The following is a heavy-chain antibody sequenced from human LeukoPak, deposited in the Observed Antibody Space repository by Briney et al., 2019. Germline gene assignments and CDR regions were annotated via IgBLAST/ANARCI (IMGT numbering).Heavy chain of an antibody. CDR2: INPSGGST. V-gene: IGHV1-46*01. Sequence: ASVKVSCKASGYTFTSYYMHWVRQAPGQGLEWMGIINPSGGSTSYAQKFQGRVTMTRDMSTSTVYMELSSLRSEDTAVYYCARIAMENYYYYYMDVWGKGTTVTVSS. D-gene: IGHD5-18*01. CDR3: ARIAMENYYYYYMDV. CDR1: GYTFTSYY. J-gene: IGHJ6*03.